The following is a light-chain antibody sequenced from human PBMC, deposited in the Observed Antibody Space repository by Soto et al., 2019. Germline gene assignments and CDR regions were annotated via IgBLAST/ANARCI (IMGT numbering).Light chain of an antibody. Sequence: EILMTQSPSTLAVSPGERAPLSCRASQSVSSKLAWYQQKPGQAPRLLIYGASTSATGIPARFSGSGSGTEFTLTISSLQSEDFAVHYCQQYNNWPPTTFGQGTRLEIK. CDR2: GAS. V-gene: IGKV3-15*01. CDR3: QQYNNWPPTT. J-gene: IGKJ5*01. CDR1: QSVSSK.